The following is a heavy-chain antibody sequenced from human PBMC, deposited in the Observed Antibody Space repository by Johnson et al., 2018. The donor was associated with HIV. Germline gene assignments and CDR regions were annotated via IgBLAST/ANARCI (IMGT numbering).Heavy chain of an antibody. J-gene: IGHJ3*01. CDR3: ARKQWLAKISSDAFDL. CDR1: GFTFSDYW. Sequence: VQLVESGGGLVQPGGSLRLSCVASGFTFSDYWMHWVRQVPGKGLVWVARIYSDGTDTAYADSVKGRFTISRDNAKNTLYLKMNSLRAEDTALYYCARKQWLAKISSDAFDLWGQGTMVTVSS. V-gene: IGHV3-74*01. CDR2: IYSDGTDT. D-gene: IGHD6-19*01.